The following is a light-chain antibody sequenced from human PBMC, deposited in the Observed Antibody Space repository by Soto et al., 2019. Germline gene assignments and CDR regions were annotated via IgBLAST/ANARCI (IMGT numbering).Light chain of an antibody. CDR2: NAS. V-gene: IGKV3-15*01. CDR1: ESVSRN. J-gene: IGKJ5*01. Sequence: EVMMTQSPATLSVSPGERATLSCRASESVSRNLAWYQQKPGQAPMLXIYNASTRATGSQDRFSGGXFGTEFTLSISNLQSDDFVVYYCEQYNSWTPITYGQGTRLEI. CDR3: EQYNSWTPIT.